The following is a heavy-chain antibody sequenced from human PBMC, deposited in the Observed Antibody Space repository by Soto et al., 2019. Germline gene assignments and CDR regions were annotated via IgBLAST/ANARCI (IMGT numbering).Heavy chain of an antibody. CDR2: IYYSGST. CDR1: GGSISSYY. Sequence: SETLSLTCTVSGGSISSYYWSWIRQPPGKGLEWIGYIYYSGSTNYNPSLKSRVTISVDTSKNQFSLKLSSVTAADTAVYYCARGLTNPSAFDIWGQGTMVTVSS. V-gene: IGHV4-59*01. D-gene: IGHD2-2*01. CDR3: ARGLTNPSAFDI. J-gene: IGHJ3*02.